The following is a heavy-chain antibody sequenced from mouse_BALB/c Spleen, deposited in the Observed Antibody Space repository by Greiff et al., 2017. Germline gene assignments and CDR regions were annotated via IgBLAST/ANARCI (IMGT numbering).Heavy chain of an antibody. V-gene: IGHV1S56*01. J-gene: IGHJ2*01. Sequence: QVQLQQSGPELVKPGASVRISCKASGYSFTSYYIHWVKQRPGQGLEWIGRIYPGNVNTKYNEKFKGKATLTADKSSSTAYMQLSSLTSEDSAVYFCAREDYGYWGQGTTLTVSS. D-gene: IGHD2-4*01. CDR2: IYPGNVNT. CDR3: AREDYGY. CDR1: GYSFTSYY.